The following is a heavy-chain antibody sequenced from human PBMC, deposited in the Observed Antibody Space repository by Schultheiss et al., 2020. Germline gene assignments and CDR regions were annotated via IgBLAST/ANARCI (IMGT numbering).Heavy chain of an antibody. CDR1: GYTFTSYG. J-gene: IGHJ5*02. CDR2: INPNSGGT. Sequence: ASVKVSCKASGYTFTSYGISWVRQAPGQGLEWMGWINPNSGGTNYAQKLQGRVTMTTDTSTSTAYMELRSLRSDDTAVYYCARDLYQPRTMTNWFDPWGQGTLVTVAS. D-gene: IGHD3-22*01. CDR3: ARDLYQPRTMTNWFDP. V-gene: IGHV1-18*01.